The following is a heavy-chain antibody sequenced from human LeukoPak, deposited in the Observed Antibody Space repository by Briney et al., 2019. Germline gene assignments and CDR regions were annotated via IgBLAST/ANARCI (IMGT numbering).Heavy chain of an antibody. D-gene: IGHD3-22*01. J-gene: IGHJ4*02. Sequence: ASVKVSCKASGGTFSNYAISWVRQAPGQGLEWMGGIIPIFGTANYAQKFRGRVTITADKSTRTAYMELSSLRSEDTAVYYCARLRYYSESNANNRFDYWGQGTLVTVSS. CDR1: GGTFSNYA. V-gene: IGHV1-69*06. CDR2: IIPIFGTA. CDR3: ARLRYYSESNANNRFDY.